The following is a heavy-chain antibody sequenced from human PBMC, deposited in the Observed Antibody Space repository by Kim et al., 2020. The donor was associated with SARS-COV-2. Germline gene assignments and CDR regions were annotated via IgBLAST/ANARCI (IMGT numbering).Heavy chain of an antibody. V-gene: IGHV5-51*01. CDR3: ARLPSPPRIQLWLGDNWFDP. CDR2: IYPGDSDT. Sequence: GESLKISCKGSGYSFTSYWIGWVRQMPGKGLEWMGIIYPGDSDTRYSPSFQGQVTISADKSISTAYLQWSSLKASDTAMYYWARLPSPPRIQLWLGDNWFDPWGQGTLVTVSS. J-gene: IGHJ5*02. D-gene: IGHD5-18*01. CDR1: GYSFTSYW.